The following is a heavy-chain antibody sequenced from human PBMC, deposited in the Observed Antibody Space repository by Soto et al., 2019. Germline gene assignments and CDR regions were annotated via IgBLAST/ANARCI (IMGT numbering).Heavy chain of an antibody. CDR1: GGSFSGYY. CDR3: ARFSYDILTGYYNENNWFDP. Sequence: ASETLSLTCAVYGGSFSGYYWSWIRQPPGKGLEWIGEINHSGSTNYNPSLKSRVTISVDTSKNQFSLKLSSVTAADTAVYYCARFSYDILTGYYNENNWFDPWGQGTLVTVSS. D-gene: IGHD3-9*01. CDR2: INHSGST. V-gene: IGHV4-34*01. J-gene: IGHJ5*02.